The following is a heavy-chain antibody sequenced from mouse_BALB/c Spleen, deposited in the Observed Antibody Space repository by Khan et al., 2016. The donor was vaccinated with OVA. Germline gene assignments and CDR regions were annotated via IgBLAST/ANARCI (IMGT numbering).Heavy chain of an antibody. V-gene: IGHV14-3*02. CDR3: ATLYGSPFTY. D-gene: IGHD2-1*01. J-gene: IGHJ3*01. CDR1: GFNIKDTY. Sequence: VQLQQSGTELIKPGASVKLSCTASGFNIKDTYIHWVKERSEQGPEWIGRIDPANGDTKYDPKFQGKATITADTSSNTAYLQLSSLTSEDTAVYYCATLYGSPFTYWGQGTLVTVSA. CDR2: IDPANGDT.